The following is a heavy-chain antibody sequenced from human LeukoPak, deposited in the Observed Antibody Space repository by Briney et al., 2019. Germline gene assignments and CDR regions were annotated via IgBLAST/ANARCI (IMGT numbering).Heavy chain of an antibody. CDR3: ARDVPYGGRGAYDI. CDR1: GFTFGNFW. J-gene: IGHJ3*02. D-gene: IGHD1-26*01. CDR2: IKQDGSEK. Sequence: GGSLRLSCTASGFTFGNFWMNWVRQAPGKGLEFVAKIKQDGSEKDYADSVKGRFTISRDNARNSVFLQLNSLRAEDTAVYYCARDVPYGGRGAYDIWGQGTMVTDSS. V-gene: IGHV3-7*01.